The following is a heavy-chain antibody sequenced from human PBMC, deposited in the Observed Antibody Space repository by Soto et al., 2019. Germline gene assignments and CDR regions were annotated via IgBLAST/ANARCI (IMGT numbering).Heavy chain of an antibody. CDR1: GDSISSFNW. D-gene: IGHD3-16*01. J-gene: IGHJ3*02. CDR3: ARLHMITFGGHVHTPFDM. CDR2: MYHSGST. V-gene: IGHV4-4*02. Sequence: PSQTLSLTCDVSGDSISSFNWWSWVRQPPGKGLEWIGEMYHSGSTNYNPSLKSRVTISVDKSNNQFFLDLTSVTAADTAVYYCARLHMITFGGHVHTPFDMWGEGSMVTVSS.